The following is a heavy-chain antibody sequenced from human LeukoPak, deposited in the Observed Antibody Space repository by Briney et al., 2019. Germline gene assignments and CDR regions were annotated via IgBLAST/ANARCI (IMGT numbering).Heavy chain of an antibody. CDR3: ARPLQAIAVAAEFDY. V-gene: IGHV1-69*13. Sequence: GASVKVSCKASGGTFSSYAISWVRQAPGQGLEWMGGIIPIFGTANYAQKFQGRVTITADESTSTAYMELSSLRAEDTAVYYCARPLQAIAVAAEFDYWGQGTLVTVSS. D-gene: IGHD6-19*01. CDR2: IIPIFGTA. CDR1: GGTFSSYA. J-gene: IGHJ4*02.